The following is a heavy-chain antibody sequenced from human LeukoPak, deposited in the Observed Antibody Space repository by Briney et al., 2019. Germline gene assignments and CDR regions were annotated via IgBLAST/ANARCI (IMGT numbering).Heavy chain of an antibody. D-gene: IGHD3-22*01. CDR2: ISGSGGST. J-gene: IGHJ4*02. Sequence: GGSLRLSCAASGFTFSSYAMSWVRQAPGKGLEWVSAISGSGGSTYYADSVKGRFTISRDNSKNTLYLQMNSLRAEDTAVYYCAKDTSAKYYYDSSGYSGAFDYWGQGTLVTVLS. V-gene: IGHV3-23*01. CDR3: AKDTSAKYYYDSSGYSGAFDY. CDR1: GFTFSSYA.